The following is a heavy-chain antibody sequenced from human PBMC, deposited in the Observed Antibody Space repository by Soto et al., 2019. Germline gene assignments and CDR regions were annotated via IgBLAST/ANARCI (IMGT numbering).Heavy chain of an antibody. V-gene: IGHV3-23*01. CDR3: AKPKASSGYYYDFDY. CDR1: GFTFSCYA. Sequence: EVQLLESGGGLVQPGGSLRLSCAASGFTFSCYAMSWVRQAPGKGLEWVSAISGSGGSTYYADSVKGRFTISRDNSKNTLYLQMNSLRAEDTAVYYCAKPKASSGYYYDFDYWGQGTLVTVSS. J-gene: IGHJ4*02. D-gene: IGHD3-22*01. CDR2: ISGSGGST.